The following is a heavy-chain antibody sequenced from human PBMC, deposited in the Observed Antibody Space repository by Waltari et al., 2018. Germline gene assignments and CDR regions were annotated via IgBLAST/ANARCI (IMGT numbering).Heavy chain of an antibody. CDR2: INPNCGGT. Sequence: QVQLVQSGAEVKKPGASVKVSCKASGYTFTGYYMHWVRQAPGQGLEWRGRINPNCGGTNYAQKFHGRVTMTRDTSISTAYMELSSLRSEDTAVYYCARVMGGELRLVGYWGQGTLVTVSS. J-gene: IGHJ4*02. CDR1: GYTFTGYY. D-gene: IGHD1-26*01. CDR3: ARVMGGELRLVGY. V-gene: IGHV1-2*06.